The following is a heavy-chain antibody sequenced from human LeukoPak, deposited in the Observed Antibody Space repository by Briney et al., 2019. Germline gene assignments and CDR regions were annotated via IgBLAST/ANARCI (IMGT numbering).Heavy chain of an antibody. CDR1: GFTFSTYA. CDR3: AKTRYYDNSGYCDY. D-gene: IGHD3-22*01. V-gene: IGHV3-23*01. Sequence: GGSLRLSCAASGFTFSTYAMNWVRQAPGKGLEWVSAISGGGGNTYYADSVKGRFTISRDNSKNMLYLQMNSLRAEDTAVYYCAKTRYYDNSGYCDYWGQGTLVTVSS. J-gene: IGHJ4*02. CDR2: ISGGGGNT.